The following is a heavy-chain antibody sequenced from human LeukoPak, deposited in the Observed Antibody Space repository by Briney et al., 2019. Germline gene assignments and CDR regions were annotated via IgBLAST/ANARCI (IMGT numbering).Heavy chain of an antibody. J-gene: IGHJ6*03. CDR2: MNPNSCNT. CDR1: GYTFTSYD. D-gene: IGHD3-10*01. Sequence: ASVKVSCKASGYTFTSYDINWVRQATGQGLEWMGWMNPNSCNTGYAQKFQGRVTMTRNTSISTAYMELSSLRSEDTAVYYCARGTEITMVRGVKYYYYYYMDVWGKGTTVTVSS. CDR3: ARGTEITMVRGVKYYYYYYMDV. V-gene: IGHV1-8*01.